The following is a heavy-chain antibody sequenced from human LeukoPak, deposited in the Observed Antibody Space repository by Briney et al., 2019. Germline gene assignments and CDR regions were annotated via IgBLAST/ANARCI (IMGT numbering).Heavy chain of an antibody. Sequence: PSETLSLTCTVSGGSISRYYWSWIRQPPGKGLEWIGSIYHTGSTYYNPSLKSRVTISLDTSKNQFSLKLSSVTAADTAVYYCARHGSDGGFDPWGQGTLVTVSS. J-gene: IGHJ5*02. V-gene: IGHV4-59*08. CDR1: GGSISRYY. CDR3: ARHGSDGGFDP. CDR2: IYHTGST. D-gene: IGHD1-1*01.